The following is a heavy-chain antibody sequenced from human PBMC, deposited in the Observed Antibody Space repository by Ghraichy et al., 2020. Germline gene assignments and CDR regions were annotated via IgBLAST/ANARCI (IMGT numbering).Heavy chain of an antibody. CDR2: ISHSGST. CDR3: ARVAGGYYDRNGYYLGPYYFDY. D-gene: IGHD3-22*01. V-gene: IGHV4-30-2*01. CDR1: GGSISSSSYS. J-gene: IGHJ4*02. Sequence: SETLSLTCAVSGGSISSSSYSWSWIRQPPGKGLEWIGYISHSGSTYYNPSRKSRVTISVDTSKNQFSLKLTSVTAADTAVYYCARVAGGYYDRNGYYLGPYYFDYWGQGTLVTVSS.